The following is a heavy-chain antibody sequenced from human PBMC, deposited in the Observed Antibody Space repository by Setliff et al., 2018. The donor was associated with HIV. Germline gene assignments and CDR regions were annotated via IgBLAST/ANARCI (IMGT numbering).Heavy chain of an antibody. CDR3: AKSLLPFGIVVVPAASDY. V-gene: IGHV3-74*03. D-gene: IGHD2-2*01. CDR2: INDDGTTT. Sequence: GSLRLSCAASGFTFSTHWMHWVRQTPGKGLLWVSRINDDGTTTTYADSVKGRFTISRDNVKNTLYLQMSSLRAEDTAVYYCAKSLLPFGIVVVPAASDYWGQGTLVTVSS. J-gene: IGHJ4*02. CDR1: GFTFSTHW.